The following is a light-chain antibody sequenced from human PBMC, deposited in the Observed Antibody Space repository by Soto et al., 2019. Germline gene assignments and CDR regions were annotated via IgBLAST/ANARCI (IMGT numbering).Light chain of an antibody. CDR3: QQYNSPYT. CDR2: RAC. V-gene: IGKV1-5*03. CDR1: QTISSG. Sequence: IQITQSPSPLSSSVGDRVTFPSLSRQTISSGLAWNQQKSGKAPKLLLYRACSLESGDPSRFSGSGSVTELALTVSSLQPDDFATHYFQQYNSPYTGGQSTELEIK. J-gene: IGKJ2*01.